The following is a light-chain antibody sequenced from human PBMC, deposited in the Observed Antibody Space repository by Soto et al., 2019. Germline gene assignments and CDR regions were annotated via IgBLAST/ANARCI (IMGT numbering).Light chain of an antibody. V-gene: IGLV2-14*01. J-gene: IGLJ1*01. CDR1: SSDVGGYNY. CDR3: SSYIRTSYPTSGTVYV. Sequence: QSALTQPASVSGSPGQSITISCTGTSSDVGGYNYVSWYQQHPGKAPKLMIYEVSNRPSGVSNRFSGSKSGNTASLTISGLQAEDEADYYCSSYIRTSYPTSGTVYVFGTGTKVTVL. CDR2: EVS.